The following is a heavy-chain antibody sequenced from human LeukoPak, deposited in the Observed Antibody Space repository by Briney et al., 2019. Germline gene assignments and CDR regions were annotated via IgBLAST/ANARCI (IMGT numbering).Heavy chain of an antibody. CDR3: ARHLRNVGGSPMWSFDI. V-gene: IGHV4-4*02. Sequence: SETLSLTCTVSGASVSRNWWSWVRQPPGKGLEWIGEIHHSGGTNYNPSLKSRVTMSLDNSNNHFSLKLSSVTAADTAVYYCARHLRNVGGSPMWSFDIWGQGTMVTVSS. D-gene: IGHD1-26*01. J-gene: IGHJ3*02. CDR2: IHHSGGT. CDR1: GASVSRNW.